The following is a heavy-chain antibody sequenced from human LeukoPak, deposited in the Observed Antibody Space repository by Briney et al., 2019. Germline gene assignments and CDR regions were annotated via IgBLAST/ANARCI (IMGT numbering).Heavy chain of an antibody. CDR3: ARGIIHRPYDSSGYYEYYFDY. J-gene: IGHJ4*02. Sequence: SETLSLTCSVSGGSINNHIWSWIRQPPGKGLEWIGEINHSGSTNYNPSLKSRVTISVDTSKNQFSLKLSSVTAADTAVYYCARGIIHRPYDSSGYYEYYFDYWGQGTLVTVSS. D-gene: IGHD3-22*01. CDR1: GGSINNHI. V-gene: IGHV4-34*01. CDR2: INHSGST.